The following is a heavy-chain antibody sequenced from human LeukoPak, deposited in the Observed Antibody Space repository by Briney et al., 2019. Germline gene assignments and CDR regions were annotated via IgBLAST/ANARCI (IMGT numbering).Heavy chain of an antibody. D-gene: IGHD3-10*01. CDR1: GHTFTSYG. J-gene: IGHJ5*02. CDR3: ARMTYYYGSGSYPNVDWFDP. CDR2: ISAYNGNT. Sequence: ASVKVSCKASGHTFTSYGISWVRQAPGQGLEWMGWISAYNGNTNYAQKLQGRVTMTTDTSTSTAYMELRSLRSDDTAVYYCARMTYYYGSGSYPNVDWFDPWGQGTLVTVSS. V-gene: IGHV1-18*01.